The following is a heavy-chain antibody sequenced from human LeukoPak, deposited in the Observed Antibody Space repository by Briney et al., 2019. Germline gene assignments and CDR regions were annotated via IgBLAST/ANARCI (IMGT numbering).Heavy chain of an antibody. V-gene: IGHV4-59*01. CDR2: IYYSGST. CDR3: ARGYSGSYGRFDY. D-gene: IGHD1-26*01. Sequence: SETLSLTCTVSGGSISSYHWSWVRQPPGKGLEWIGYIYYSGSTNYNPSLKSRVTISVDTSKNQFSLKLSSVTAADTAVYYCARGYSGSYGRFDYWGQGTLVTVSS. J-gene: IGHJ4*02. CDR1: GGSISSYH.